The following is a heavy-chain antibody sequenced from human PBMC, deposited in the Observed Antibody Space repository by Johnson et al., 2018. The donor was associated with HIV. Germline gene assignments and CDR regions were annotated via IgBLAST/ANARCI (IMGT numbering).Heavy chain of an antibody. CDR3: ARDWGLYSSGWYVDAFDI. D-gene: IGHD6-19*01. CDR2: ISYDGSNK. V-gene: IGHV3-30-3*01. Sequence: QVQLVESGGGVVQPGRSLRLSCAASGFTFSSYAMHWVRQAPGKGLEWVAVISYDGSNKYYADSVKGRFTISRDNSKNTLYLQMNSLRAEDTAVYYCARDWGLYSSGWYVDAFDIWGQGTMVTVSS. CDR1: GFTFSSYA. J-gene: IGHJ3*02.